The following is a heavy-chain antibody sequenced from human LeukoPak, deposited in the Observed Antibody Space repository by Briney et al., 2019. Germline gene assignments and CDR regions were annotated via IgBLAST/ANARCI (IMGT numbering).Heavy chain of an antibody. D-gene: IGHD3-10*01. CDR1: GFTFSSYA. V-gene: IGHV3-30*04. Sequence: GRSLRLSCAASGFTFSSYAMHWVRQAPGKGLEWVAVISYDGSNKYYADSVKGRFTIPRDNSKNTLYLQMNSLRAEDTAVYYCARDEDVLLWFGELPYYYYGMDVWGKGTTVTVSS. J-gene: IGHJ6*04. CDR2: ISYDGSNK. CDR3: ARDEDVLLWFGELPYYYYGMDV.